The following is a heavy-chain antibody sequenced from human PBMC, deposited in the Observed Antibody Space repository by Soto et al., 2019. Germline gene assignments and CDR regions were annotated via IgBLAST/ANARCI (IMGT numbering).Heavy chain of an antibody. J-gene: IGHJ6*02. D-gene: IGHD3-16*01. Sequence: QVQLVQSGAEMRKPGSSLRVSCKASGGTFSDFAFSWVRQAPGQGLEWMGGIVPRFGSPNYAQKFGGRVTISADTSTSTVDMEVISLRFDDTAVYFCERDRIQLRLGKYSFNGMDVWGQGTTITVSS. CDR1: GGTFSDFA. V-gene: IGHV1-69*06. CDR2: IVPRFGSP. CDR3: ERDRIQLRLGKYSFNGMDV.